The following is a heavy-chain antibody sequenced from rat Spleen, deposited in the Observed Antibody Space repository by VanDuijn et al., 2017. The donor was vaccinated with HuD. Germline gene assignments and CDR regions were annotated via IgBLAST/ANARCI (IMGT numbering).Heavy chain of an antibody. CDR1: GFTFADCY. CDR2: ISYEGSST. Sequence: EVQLVESDGGLVQPGRSLKLSCATSGFTFADCYMAWVRQAPTKGLEWVASISYEGSSTYYGDSVKGRFTISRDNAKSTLYLQMNSLRSEDTATYYCARQGYYGYNDYYVMDAWGQGASVTVSS. J-gene: IGHJ4*01. CDR3: ARQGYYGYNDYYVMDA. D-gene: IGHD1-9*01. V-gene: IGHV5-22*01.